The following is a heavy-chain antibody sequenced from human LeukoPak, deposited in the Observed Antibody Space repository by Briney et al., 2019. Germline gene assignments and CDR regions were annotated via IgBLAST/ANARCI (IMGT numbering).Heavy chain of an antibody. V-gene: IGHV3-23*01. CDR3: AKRAHCTTSACYAFDI. CDR1: GFTFSSSA. Sequence: GGSLRLSCAASGFTFSSSAISWVRQAPGKGPEWVSAISPSSDTTYYTDSAKGRFTISRDNSKNTLYLQMNSLRAEDTAVYYCAKRAHCTTSACYAFDIWGQGTMVTVSS. CDR2: ISPSSDTT. J-gene: IGHJ3*02. D-gene: IGHD2-8*01.